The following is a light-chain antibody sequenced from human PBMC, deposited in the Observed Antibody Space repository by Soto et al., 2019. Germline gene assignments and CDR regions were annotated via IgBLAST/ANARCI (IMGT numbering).Light chain of an antibody. CDR1: SSNIGAGYD. CDR3: QSYDSTLSARYV. Sequence: QSVLTQPPSVSGAPGQRVTISCTESSSNIGAGYDVHWYQQRPGTAPKLLIFGNINRPSGVPDRFSGSKSGTSASLAITGLQAGDEGDYYCQSYDSTLSARYVFGNGTKVTVL. J-gene: IGLJ1*01. V-gene: IGLV1-40*01. CDR2: GNI.